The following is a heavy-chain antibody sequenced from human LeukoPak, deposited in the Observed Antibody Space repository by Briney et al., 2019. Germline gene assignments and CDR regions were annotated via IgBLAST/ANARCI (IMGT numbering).Heavy chain of an antibody. Sequence: GESLKISCKASGYIFTSYWIGWVRQLPGEGLEWMGIIYPGDSDTRYSPSFQGQVTIPADNSINTAYLQWSSLKASDTAIYYCARRLTAEVWGQGTLVTVSS. CDR3: ARRLTAEV. D-gene: IGHD7-27*01. CDR2: IYPGDSDT. V-gene: IGHV5-51*01. J-gene: IGHJ4*02. CDR1: GYIFTSYW.